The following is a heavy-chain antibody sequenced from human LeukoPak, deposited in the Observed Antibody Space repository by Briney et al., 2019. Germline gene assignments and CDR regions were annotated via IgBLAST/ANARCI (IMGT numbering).Heavy chain of an antibody. CDR3: ARAYCSSTSCSPRGWFDP. CDR1: GYTFTGYY. V-gene: IGHV1-2*06. CDR2: INPNSGGT. J-gene: IGHJ5*02. Sequence: ASVKVSCKASGYTFTGYYMHWVRQAPGQGLEWMGRINPNSGGTNYAQKFQGRVTMTGDTSISTAYMELSRLRSDDTAVYYCARAYCSSTSCSPRGWFDPWGQGTLVTVSS. D-gene: IGHD2-2*01.